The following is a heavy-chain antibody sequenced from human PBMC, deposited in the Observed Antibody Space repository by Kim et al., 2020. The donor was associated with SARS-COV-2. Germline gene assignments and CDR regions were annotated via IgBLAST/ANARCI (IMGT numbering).Heavy chain of an antibody. V-gene: IGHV4-59*01. Sequence: SETLSLTCTVSGGSISSYYWSWIRQPPGKGLEWIGYIYYSGSTNYNPSLKSRVTISVDTSKNQFSLKLSSVTAADTAVYYCARGGYYYESSGYYPPYYGMDVWGQGTTVTVSS. D-gene: IGHD3-22*01. J-gene: IGHJ6*02. CDR3: ARGGYYYESSGYYPPYYGMDV. CDR2: IYYSGST. CDR1: GGSISSYY.